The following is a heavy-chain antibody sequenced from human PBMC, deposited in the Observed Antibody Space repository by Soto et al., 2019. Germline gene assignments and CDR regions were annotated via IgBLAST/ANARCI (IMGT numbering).Heavy chain of an antibody. Sequence: SETPSLHCAVFCGSLRGLYWGWVRPPPGEGVGWIGEINHSGSTNYNPSLKSRVTISVDTSKNQFSLKLSSVTAADTAVYYCARSSSDWGLTMARGVPDFDYWGQGTLVTVSS. J-gene: IGHJ4*02. V-gene: IGHV4-34*01. CDR1: CGSLRGLY. D-gene: IGHD3-10*01. CDR3: ARSSSDWGLTMARGVPDFDY. CDR2: INHSGST.